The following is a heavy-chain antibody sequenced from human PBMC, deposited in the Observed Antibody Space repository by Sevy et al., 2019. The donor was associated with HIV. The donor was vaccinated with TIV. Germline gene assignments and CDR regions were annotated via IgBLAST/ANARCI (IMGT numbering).Heavy chain of an antibody. CDR1: GYTFTSYG. J-gene: IGHJ4*02. CDR3: ARDLAIAVAAPDY. CDR2: ISAHNGNT. V-gene: IGHV1-18*04. Sequence: ASVKVSCKASGYTFTSYGITWVRHAPGQGLEWMGWISAHNGNTHYAQNLQGRVTMATDTSASTVYMELRSLRSDDTAVYYCARDLAIAVAAPDYWGQGTLVTVSS. D-gene: IGHD6-19*01.